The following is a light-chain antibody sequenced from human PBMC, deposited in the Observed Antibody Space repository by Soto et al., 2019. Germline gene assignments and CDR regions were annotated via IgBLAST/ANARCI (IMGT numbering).Light chain of an antibody. V-gene: IGKV1-39*01. J-gene: IGKJ5*01. CDR1: QSITSY. CDR3: QQSDSTPYT. Sequence: DIQMTQSTFALAASALEGATITCRASQSITSYLNWYLQKPGKAPELLIYDASSLLSGVPSRFSGSGSGTDFTLTISSLQPEDFSIYYCQQSDSTPYTFGQGTRLEI. CDR2: DAS.